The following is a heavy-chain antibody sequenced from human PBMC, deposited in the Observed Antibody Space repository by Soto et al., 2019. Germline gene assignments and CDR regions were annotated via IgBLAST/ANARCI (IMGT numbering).Heavy chain of an antibody. CDR3: ARDRVESGYPEYFQH. CDR1: GFTFSSHT. J-gene: IGHJ1*01. V-gene: IGHV3-30-3*01. CDR2: IYPDGNGK. Sequence: PGGSLRLSCVASGFTFSSHTMHWVRQAPGKGLEWVTFIYPDGNGKHYAESVKGRFTTSRDNSKNTMYLQMNSLRVEDTAVYYCARDRVESGYPEYFQHWGQGTLVTVS. D-gene: IGHD3-22*01.